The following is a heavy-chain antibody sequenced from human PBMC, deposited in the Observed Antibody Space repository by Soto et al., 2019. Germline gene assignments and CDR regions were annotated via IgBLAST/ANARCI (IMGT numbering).Heavy chain of an antibody. CDR1: GFTFGDYY. J-gene: IGHJ4*02. V-gene: IGHV3-11*01. CDR2: ISSSGSST. D-gene: IGHD6-6*01. CDR3: ARAAAARPAAGY. Sequence: QVQLVESGGGLVKPGGSLRLSCAASGFTFGDYYMSWIRQAPGKGMEWVSYISSSGSSTYYVDSVRGLFTISRDNAKNSRYLQMDSLGAEDTAVYYCARAAAARPAAGYWGQGTLVTVSS.